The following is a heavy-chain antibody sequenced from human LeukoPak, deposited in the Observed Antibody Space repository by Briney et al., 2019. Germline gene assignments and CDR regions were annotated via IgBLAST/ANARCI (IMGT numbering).Heavy chain of an antibody. CDR1: GFTFDDYA. V-gene: IGHV3-9*01. CDR2: ISWNSRSI. J-gene: IGHJ6*02. Sequence: QPGRSLRLSCAASGFTFDDYAMHWVRQAPGKGLEWVAGISWNSRSIGYADSVKGRFTISRDNAKNSLYLQMNSLRAEDTALYYCAKDLGQNFGVVQGYGMDVWGQGTTVTVSS. CDR3: AKDLGQNFGVVQGYGMDV. D-gene: IGHD3-3*01.